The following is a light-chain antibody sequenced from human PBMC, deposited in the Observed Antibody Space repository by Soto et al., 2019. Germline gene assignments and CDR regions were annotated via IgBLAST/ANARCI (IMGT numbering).Light chain of an antibody. Sequence: EIVMTQSPATLSVSPGERATLSCRASQSVSSNLAWYQQKPGQAPRLLIYVASTRATGIPARFSGSGSGTEFTLTISSLKSEDFAVYYCHQYNNWPPITFGQGTRLEIK. V-gene: IGKV3-15*01. CDR3: HQYNNWPPIT. J-gene: IGKJ5*01. CDR1: QSVSSN. CDR2: VAS.